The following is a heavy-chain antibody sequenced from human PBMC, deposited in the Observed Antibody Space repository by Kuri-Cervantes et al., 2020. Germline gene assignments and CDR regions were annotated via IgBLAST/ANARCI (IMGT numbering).Heavy chain of an antibody. V-gene: IGHV1-46*01. D-gene: IGHD2-15*01. CDR3: ARQELPSSGGSCYWFDP. CDR1: GYAFTSYY. J-gene: IGHJ5*02. CDR2: INPSGGST. Sequence: ASVKVSCKASGYAFTSYYMHWVRQAPGQGLEWMGIINPSGGSTSYAQKFQGRVTMTRDTSTSTVYMELSSLRPEDTAVYYCARQELPSSGGSCYWFDPWGQGTLVTVSS.